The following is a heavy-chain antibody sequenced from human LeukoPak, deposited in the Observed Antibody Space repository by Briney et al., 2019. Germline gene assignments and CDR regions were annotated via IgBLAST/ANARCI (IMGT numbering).Heavy chain of an antibody. CDR2: INPNSGGT. D-gene: IGHD2-21*01. Sequence: ASVTVSCKTSGYSFTDYYMHWVRQAPGRGLEWMGWINPNSGGTSSAQKFQGRVTMTRDTSITTVCMEVSWLTSDDTAIYYCARADRLHGGPYLIGPWGQGTLVTVSS. CDR1: GYSFTDYY. CDR3: ARADRLHGGPYLIGP. J-gene: IGHJ5*02. V-gene: IGHV1-2*02.